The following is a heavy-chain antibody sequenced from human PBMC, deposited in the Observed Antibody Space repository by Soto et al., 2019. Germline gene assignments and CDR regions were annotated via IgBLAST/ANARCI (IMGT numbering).Heavy chain of an antibody. D-gene: IGHD5-12*01. V-gene: IGHV4-39*01. CDR1: GGSISSSGYY. CDR2: IYYSGST. J-gene: IGHJ4*02. Sequence: PSETLSLTCTVSGGSISSSGYYWGWIRQPPGKGLEWIGSIYYSGSTYYNPSLKSRLTISEDRSKNQLTLKLKSVTAAGTAVYYCTRHYSGYDLGGYWGQGTLVTVSS. CDR3: TRHYSGYDLGGY.